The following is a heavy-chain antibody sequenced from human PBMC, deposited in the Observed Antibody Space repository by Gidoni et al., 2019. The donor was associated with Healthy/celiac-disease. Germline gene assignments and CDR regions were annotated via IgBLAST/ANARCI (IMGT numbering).Heavy chain of an antibody. Sequence: KGLEWIGEINHSGSTNYNPSLKSRVTISVDTSKNQFSLKPSSVTAADTAVYYCARARAAPSGNFDYRGQGTLVTVSS. CDR2: INHSGST. CDR3: ARARAAPSGNFDY. D-gene: IGHD3-10*01. V-gene: IGHV4-34*01. J-gene: IGHJ4*02.